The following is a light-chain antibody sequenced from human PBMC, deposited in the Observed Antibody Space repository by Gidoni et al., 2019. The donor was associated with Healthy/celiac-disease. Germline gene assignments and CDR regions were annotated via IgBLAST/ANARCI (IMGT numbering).Light chain of an antibody. J-gene: IGKJ1*01. V-gene: IGKV1-8*01. CDR2: AAS. Sequence: AIRMTQPPSSLSASTGDRVTITCRATQGSSSYFAWYQQKPGKAPKLLIYAASTVQSAVPSMFSGSGSGTDFTLTISCLQSEDFATYCCQQYYSYPWTFGQGTKVEIK. CDR1: QGSSSY. CDR3: QQYYSYPWT.